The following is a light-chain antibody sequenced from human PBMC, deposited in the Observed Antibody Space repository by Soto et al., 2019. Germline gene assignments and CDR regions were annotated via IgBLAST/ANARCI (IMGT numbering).Light chain of an antibody. Sequence: EVVVTHSPATLSVSPGERATLSFRAIHSVSSSYLACYQQKPGQAPRLLLYGASSRATGIPDRFSGSGSGTDFTLTISRLEPEDFAVYYCQQYGSSPPITFGQGTKVDI. CDR1: HSVSSSY. V-gene: IGKV3-20*01. CDR2: GAS. CDR3: QQYGSSPPIT. J-gene: IGKJ1*01.